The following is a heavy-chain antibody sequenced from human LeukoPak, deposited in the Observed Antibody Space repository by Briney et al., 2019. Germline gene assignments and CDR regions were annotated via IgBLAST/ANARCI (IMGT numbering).Heavy chain of an antibody. J-gene: IGHJ6*03. CDR1: GYTFTSYG. CDR2: ISAYNGNT. CDR3: ARDRVGSWYARRQNYYYYYMDV. Sequence: GASVKVSCKASGYTFTSYGISWVRQAPGQGLEWMGWISAYNGNTHYAQKLQGRVTMTTDTSTSTVYMELRSLRSDDTAVYYCARDRVGSWYARRQNYYYYYMDVWGKGTTVTISS. D-gene: IGHD6-13*01. V-gene: IGHV1-18*01.